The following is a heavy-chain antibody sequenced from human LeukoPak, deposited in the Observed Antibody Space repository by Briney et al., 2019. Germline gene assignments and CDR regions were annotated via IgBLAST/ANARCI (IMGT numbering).Heavy chain of an antibody. CDR1: GGSFSGYY. D-gene: IGHD2-15*01. CDR2: IYTSGST. V-gene: IGHV4-59*10. Sequence: SETLSLTCAVYGGSFSGYYWSWIRQPPGKGLEWIGRIYTSGSTSYNPSLKSRVTMSVDTSKNQFSLKLSSVTAADTAVYYCARGNTLCSGGSCSTNIDYWGQGTLVTVSS. J-gene: IGHJ4*02. CDR3: ARGNTLCSGGSCSTNIDY.